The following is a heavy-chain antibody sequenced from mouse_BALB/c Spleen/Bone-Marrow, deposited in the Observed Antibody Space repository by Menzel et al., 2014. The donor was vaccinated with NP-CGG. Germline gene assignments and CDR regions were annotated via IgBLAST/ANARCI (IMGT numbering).Heavy chain of an antibody. CDR3: ARLDYGSSYAMDY. V-gene: IGHV1S34*01. CDR2: ISCYNGAT. D-gene: IGHD1-1*01. Sequence: LVLTGASVKISCKSSGYSFTGYYIHWVKQSHGKSLEWIGYISCYNGATNFNQKFKGKATFTVDTSSSTAYMQFNSLTSEDSAVYYCARLDYGSSYAMDYWSQAT. J-gene: IGHJ4*01. CDR1: GYSFTGYY.